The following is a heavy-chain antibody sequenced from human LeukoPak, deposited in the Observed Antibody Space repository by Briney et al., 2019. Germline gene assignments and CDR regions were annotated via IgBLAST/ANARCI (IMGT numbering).Heavy chain of an antibody. V-gene: IGHV4-34*01. CDR3: ARGLSGYDSYYYYYYMDV. D-gene: IGHD5-12*01. CDR2: INHSGST. CDR1: GGSFSGYY. Sequence: SETLSLTCAVYGGSFSGYYWSWIRQPPGKGLEGIGEINHSGSTNYNPSLKSRVTISVDTSKNQFSLKLRSVTAADTALYYCARGLSGYDSYYYYYYMDVWGQGTTVTVSS. J-gene: IGHJ6*03.